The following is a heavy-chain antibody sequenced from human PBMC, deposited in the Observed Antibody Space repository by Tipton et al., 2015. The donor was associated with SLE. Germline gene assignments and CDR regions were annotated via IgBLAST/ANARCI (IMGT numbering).Heavy chain of an antibody. D-gene: IGHD6-6*01. CDR3: ASAEYGTSAAAIDY. V-gene: IGHV4-34*01. CDR1: GGSLSGYY. Sequence: TLSLTCAVYGGSLSGYYWAWIRQPPGKGLEWIGEINHSGSTNYNPSLKSRVTISVDTSKNQFSLKLNSVTAADTAVYYCASAEYGTSAAAIDYWGQGTLVTVSS. CDR2: INHSGST. J-gene: IGHJ4*02.